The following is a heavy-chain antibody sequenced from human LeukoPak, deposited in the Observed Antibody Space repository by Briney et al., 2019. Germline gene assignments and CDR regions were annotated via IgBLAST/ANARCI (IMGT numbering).Heavy chain of an antibody. J-gene: IGHJ4*02. CDR3: ASSLTGDFDY. V-gene: IGHV3-21*01. CDR1: GFTFSSYS. Sequence: GGSLRLSCAASGFTFSSYSMNWVRQAPGKGLEWVSSISSRSSYIYYADSVKGRFTISRDNAKNSLYLQMNSLRAEDTAVYYCASSLTGDFDYWGQGTLVTVSS. CDR2: ISSRSSYI. D-gene: IGHD7-27*01.